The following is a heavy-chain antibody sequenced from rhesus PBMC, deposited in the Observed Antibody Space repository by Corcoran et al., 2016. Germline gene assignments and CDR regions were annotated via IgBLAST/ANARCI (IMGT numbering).Heavy chain of an antibody. J-gene: IGHJ4*01. Sequence: EVQLVETGGGLVQPGGSLKLSCAASGFTFSSYGMSWVRQAPGKGLEWVSAINSGLCSTYYADSVKGRCTISRDNSKNTLSLQMNSLRSEDTAVYYCAKRGIAGTETHFDYWGQGVLVTVSS. CDR3: AKRGIAGTETHFDY. CDR2: INSGLCST. D-gene: IGHD1-20*01. V-gene: IGHV3S5*01. CDR1: GFTFSSYG.